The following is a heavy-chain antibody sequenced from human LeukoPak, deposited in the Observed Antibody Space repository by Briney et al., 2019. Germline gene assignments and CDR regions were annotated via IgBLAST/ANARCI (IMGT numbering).Heavy chain of an antibody. D-gene: IGHD3-22*01. CDR1: GGSFSGYY. V-gene: IGHV4-34*01. CDR2: INHSGST. Sequence: PSETLSLTCAVYGGSFSGYYWSWIRQPPGKGLEWIGEINHSGSTNYNPSLKSRVTISVDTSKNQFSLKLSSVTAADTAVYYCARDTSDYYDSSGYYYSNWFDPWGQGTLVTVSS. CDR3: ARDTSDYYDSSGYYYSNWFDP. J-gene: IGHJ5*02.